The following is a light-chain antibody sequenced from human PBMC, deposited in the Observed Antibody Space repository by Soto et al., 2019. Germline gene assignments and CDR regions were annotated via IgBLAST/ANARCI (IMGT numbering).Light chain of an antibody. Sequence: QSALTQPASVSGSPGQSITISCTGTSSDIGGYNYVSWYQHLPGKAPKLMLYDVSNRPSGVSNRFSGSKSGNTASLTISGLQAEDEDDYYCSSYTTSSTRVFGTGTKVTVL. V-gene: IGLV2-14*03. CDR1: SSDIGGYNY. CDR3: SSYTTSSTRV. CDR2: DVS. J-gene: IGLJ1*01.